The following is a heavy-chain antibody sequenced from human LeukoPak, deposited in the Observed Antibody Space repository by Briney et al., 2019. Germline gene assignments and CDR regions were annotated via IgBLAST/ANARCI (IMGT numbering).Heavy chain of an antibody. D-gene: IGHD1-26*01. Sequence: GRSPKLSCAASGFTFSSYTIHWVRQAPGKGLEWVAIISYDGSNKYYADSVKGRFTISRDNSKNTLYLQMNSLRAEDTAVYYCARDYSGSYLFDYWGQGTLVTVSS. CDR2: ISYDGSNK. CDR1: GFTFSSYT. CDR3: ARDYSGSYLFDY. V-gene: IGHV3-30-3*01. J-gene: IGHJ4*02.